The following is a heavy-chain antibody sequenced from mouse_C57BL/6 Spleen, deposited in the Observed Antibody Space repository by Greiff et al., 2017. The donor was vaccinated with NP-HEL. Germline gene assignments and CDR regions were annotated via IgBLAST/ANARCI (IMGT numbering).Heavy chain of an antibody. D-gene: IGHD1-1*01. V-gene: IGHV10-1*01. CDR3: VRHPYGGGAMDY. CDR1: GFSFNTYA. Sequence: EVQLVESGGGLVQPKGSLKLSCAASGFSFNTYAMNWVRQAPGKGLEWVARIRSKSNNYATYYADSVKDRFTISRDDSESMLYLQMNNVKTEGTAMDYCVRHPYGGGAMDYWGQGTSVTVSS. J-gene: IGHJ4*01. CDR2: IRSKSNNYAT.